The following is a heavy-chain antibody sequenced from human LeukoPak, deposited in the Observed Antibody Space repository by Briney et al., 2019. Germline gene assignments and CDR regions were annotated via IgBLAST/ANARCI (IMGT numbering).Heavy chain of an antibody. CDR3: ARTRPGGGYFDY. CDR1: GGTFSTYT. D-gene: IGHD3-10*01. Sequence: GASVKVSCKASGGTFSTYTVSWVRQAPGQGLEWMGGIIPIFGTANYAQKFQGRVTITTDESTSTAYMELSSLRSEDTAVYYCARTRPGGGYFDYWGQGTLVTVSS. J-gene: IGHJ4*02. CDR2: IIPIFGTA. V-gene: IGHV1-69*05.